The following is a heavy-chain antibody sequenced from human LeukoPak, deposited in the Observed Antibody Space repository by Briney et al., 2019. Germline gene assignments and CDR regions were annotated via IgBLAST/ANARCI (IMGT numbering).Heavy chain of an antibody. Sequence: GGSLRLSCAASGFTFSSYSMNWVRQAPGKGLEWVSYISSSSSTIYYADSVKGRFTISRDNAKNSLYLQMNSLRAEDTAVYDCATDRLWFGESRDYYYYMDVWGKGTTVTVSS. D-gene: IGHD3-10*01. CDR3: ATDRLWFGESRDYYYYMDV. V-gene: IGHV3-48*01. CDR1: GFTFSSYS. CDR2: ISSSSSTI. J-gene: IGHJ6*03.